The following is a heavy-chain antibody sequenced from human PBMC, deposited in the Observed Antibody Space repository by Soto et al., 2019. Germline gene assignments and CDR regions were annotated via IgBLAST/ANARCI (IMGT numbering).Heavy chain of an antibody. D-gene: IGHD3-16*01. CDR3: ARMATFGSLNWFDP. V-gene: IGHV1-8*01. CDR1: GYSFTNND. J-gene: IGHJ5*02. CDR2: MNPGSGDT. Sequence: ASVKVSCKASGYSFTNNDVTWVRQATGQGLEWMGWMNPGSGDTGYAQKFQGRVTMTRDISVATAYMELSSLRSDDTAIYYCARMATFGSLNWFDPWGQGTLVTVSS.